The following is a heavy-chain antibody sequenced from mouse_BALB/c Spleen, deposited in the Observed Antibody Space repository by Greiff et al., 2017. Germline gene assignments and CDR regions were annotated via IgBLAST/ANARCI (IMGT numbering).Heavy chain of an antibody. J-gene: IGHJ3*01. CDR1: GFAFSSYD. D-gene: IGHD2-1*01. CDR3: ARQAYGNFAY. Sequence: EVKLMESGGGLVKPGGSLKLSCAASGFAFSSYDMSWVRQTPEKRLEWVAYISSGGGSTYYPDTVKGRFTISRDNAKNTLYLQMSSLKSEDTAMYYWARQAYGNFAYGGQGTLVTVSA. V-gene: IGHV5-12-1*01. CDR2: ISSGGGST.